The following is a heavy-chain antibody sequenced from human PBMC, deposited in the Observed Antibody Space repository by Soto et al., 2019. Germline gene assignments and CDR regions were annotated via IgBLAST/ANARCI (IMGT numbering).Heavy chain of an antibody. J-gene: IGHJ5*02. CDR2: IYWDDDK. CDR3: AHAPGDIVVVPAAPGWFDP. V-gene: IGHV2-5*02. D-gene: IGHD2-2*01. CDR1: GFSLSTSGVG. Sequence: TLVNPTQTLTLTCTFSGFSLSTSGVGVGWIRQPPGKALEWLALIYWDDDKRYSPSLKSRLTITKDTSKNQVVLTMTNMDPVDTATYYCAHAPGDIVVVPAAPGWFDPWGQGTLVTVSS.